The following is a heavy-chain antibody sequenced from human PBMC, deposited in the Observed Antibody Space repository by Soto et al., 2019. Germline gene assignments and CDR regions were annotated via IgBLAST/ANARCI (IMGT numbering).Heavy chain of an antibody. J-gene: IGHJ5*02. D-gene: IGHD5-12*01. CDR2: INVDGSTT. Sequence: EALLVESGGGLVQPGGSLRLSCAASGFNFNFFWMHWVRQAPGKGLVWVSRINVDGSTTDYADSVKGRFTISRDNAKNSLFLQMDSLRVEDMAVYYCVRDSPTKLEDADTVASWFDPWGQGTLVTVSS. V-gene: IGHV3-74*01. CDR1: GFNFNFFW. CDR3: VRDSPTKLEDADTVASWFDP.